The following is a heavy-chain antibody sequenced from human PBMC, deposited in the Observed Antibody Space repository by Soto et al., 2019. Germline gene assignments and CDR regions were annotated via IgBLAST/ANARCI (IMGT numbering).Heavy chain of an antibody. D-gene: IGHD2-2*02. CDR1: GFTFSSYW. V-gene: IGHV3-7*03. Sequence: GGSLRLSCAGSGFTFSSYWMSWVRQAPGKGLEWVANIKQDGSEKYYVDSVKGRFTISRDNAKNSLYLQMNSLRAEDTAVYYCAREGEDIVVVPAAIRDYWGQGTLVTVSS. CDR2: IKQDGSEK. CDR3: AREGEDIVVVPAAIRDY. J-gene: IGHJ4*02.